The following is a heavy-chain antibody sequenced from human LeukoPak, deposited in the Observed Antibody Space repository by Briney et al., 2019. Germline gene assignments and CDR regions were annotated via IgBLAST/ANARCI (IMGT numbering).Heavy chain of an antibody. J-gene: IGHJ4*02. Sequence: GGSLRLSCAASGFTFSSYAMHWVRQAPGKGLEYVSAISSNGGSTYYANSVKGRFTISRDNSKNTLYLQMGSLRAEDTAVYYCAKGEYTSGWYWGQGTLVTVSS. CDR1: GFTFSSYA. V-gene: IGHV3-64*01. D-gene: IGHD6-19*01. CDR3: AKGEYTSGWY. CDR2: ISSNGGST.